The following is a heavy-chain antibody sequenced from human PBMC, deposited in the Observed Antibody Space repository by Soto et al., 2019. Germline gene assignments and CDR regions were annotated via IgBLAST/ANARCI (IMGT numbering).Heavy chain of an antibody. V-gene: IGHV3-15*01. CDR2: IKSKTDGGTT. J-gene: IGHJ4*02. CDR3: STDFYCSGGSCYRLDY. CDR1: GFTFSNAW. D-gene: IGHD2-15*01. Sequence: GGSLRLSCAASGFTFSNAWMSWVRPAPGKGLEWVGRIKSKTDGGTTDYAAPVKGRFTISRDDSKNTLYLQMNSLKTEDTAVYYCSTDFYCSGGSCYRLDYWGQGTLVTVSS.